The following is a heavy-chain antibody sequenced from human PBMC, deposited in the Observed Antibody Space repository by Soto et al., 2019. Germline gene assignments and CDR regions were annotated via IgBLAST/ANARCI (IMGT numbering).Heavy chain of an antibody. CDR2: IIPIFGTA. CDR3: ARFVEYSSSSEDY. V-gene: IGHV1-69*06. D-gene: IGHD6-6*01. J-gene: IGHJ4*02. CDR1: GGTFSSYA. Sequence: RASVKVSCKASGGTFSSYAISWVRQAPGQGLEWMGGIIPIFGTANYAQKFQGRVTITADKSTSTAYMELSSLRSEDTAVYYCARFVEYSSSSEDYWGQGTLVTVSS.